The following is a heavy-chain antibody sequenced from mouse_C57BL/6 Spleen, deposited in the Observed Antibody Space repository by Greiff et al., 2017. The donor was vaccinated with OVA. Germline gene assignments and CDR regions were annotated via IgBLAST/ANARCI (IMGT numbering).Heavy chain of an antibody. CDR3: TREGPDYFDY. CDR1: GFTFSSYA. J-gene: IGHJ2*01. CDR2: ISSGGDYI. Sequence: EVNVVESGEGLVKPGGSLKLSCAASGFTFSSYAMSWVRQTPEKRLEWVAYISSGGDYIYYADTVKGRFTISRDNARNTLYLQMSSLKSEDTAMYYCTREGPDYFDYWGQGTTLTVSS. V-gene: IGHV5-9-1*02.